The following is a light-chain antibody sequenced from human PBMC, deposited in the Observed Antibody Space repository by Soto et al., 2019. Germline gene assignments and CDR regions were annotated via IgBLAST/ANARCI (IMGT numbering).Light chain of an antibody. V-gene: IGLV2-14*03. CDR2: DVT. Sequence: QSVLTQPASVSGSPGQSITISCTGSFSDVGPHDYVSWYQQHPGRAPKLVIFDVTNRPSGVSSRFSGSKSGNTASLTISGLQAEDEADYYCCSYAGTYTGVFGTGTKVTVL. CDR1: FSDVGPHDY. CDR3: CSYAGTYTGV. J-gene: IGLJ1*01.